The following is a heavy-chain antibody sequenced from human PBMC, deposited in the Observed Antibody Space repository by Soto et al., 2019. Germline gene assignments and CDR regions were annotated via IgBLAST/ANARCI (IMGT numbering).Heavy chain of an antibody. J-gene: IGHJ6*02. D-gene: IGHD4-17*01. CDR3: AKDTYGDYVLGMDV. Sequence: GGSLRLSCAASGFTFSSYAMSWVRQAPGKGLEWVSAISGSGGSTYYADSVKGRFTISRDNSKNTLYLQMNSLRAEDTAVYYCAKDTYGDYVLGMDVWGQGTTVTVSS. CDR2: ISGSGGST. V-gene: IGHV3-23*01. CDR1: GFTFSSYA.